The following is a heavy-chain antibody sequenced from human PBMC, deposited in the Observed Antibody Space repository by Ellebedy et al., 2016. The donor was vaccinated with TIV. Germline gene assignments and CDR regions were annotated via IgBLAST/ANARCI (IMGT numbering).Heavy chain of an antibody. CDR2: ISSPGTTI. V-gene: IGHV3-48*02. CDR3: ARASRLDTYGLDD. J-gene: IGHJ4*02. D-gene: IGHD5-18*01. Sequence: PGGSLRLSCEASAFTFNNYWMHWVRQAPGKGLEWVSFISSPGTTIYYADSVKGRFTISREDAKSSLYLQMNSLRDEDTAVYYCARASRLDTYGLDDWGQGTLVTVSS. CDR1: AFTFNNYW.